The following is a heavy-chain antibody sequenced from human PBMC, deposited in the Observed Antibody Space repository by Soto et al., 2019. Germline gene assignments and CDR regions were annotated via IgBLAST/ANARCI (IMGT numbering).Heavy chain of an antibody. CDR1: GDTFSSFA. J-gene: IGHJ6*02. CDR2: IIPIFRTP. Sequence: QVHLVQSGAEVKKPGSSVKVSCKASGDTFSSFAISWVRQAPGQGLEWMGGIIPIFRTPKYGQKFQGRVTXTXDXXTSTAYRELSSPRSEDTAVYYCARDNDREQLGGNYYYALDVWGQGTTVIVSS. CDR3: ARDNDREQLGGNYYYALDV. D-gene: IGHD1-1*01. V-gene: IGHV1-69*05.